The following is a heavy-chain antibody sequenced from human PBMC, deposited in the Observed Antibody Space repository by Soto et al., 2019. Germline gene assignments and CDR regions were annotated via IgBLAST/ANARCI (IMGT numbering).Heavy chain of an antibody. D-gene: IGHD2-15*01. CDR2: ISGSGGST. J-gene: IGHJ4*02. Sequence: GGSLRLSCAASGFTFSSYAMSWVRQAPGKGLEWVSAISGSGGSTYYADSVKGRFTISRDNSKNTLYLQMNSLRAEDTAVYYCAKETRRSRVVVVAASSPLDYWGQGTLVTVSS. CDR1: GFTFSSYA. V-gene: IGHV3-23*01. CDR3: AKETRRSRVVVVAASSPLDY.